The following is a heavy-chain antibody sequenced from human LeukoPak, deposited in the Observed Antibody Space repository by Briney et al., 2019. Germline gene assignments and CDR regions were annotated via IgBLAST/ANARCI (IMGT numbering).Heavy chain of an antibody. Sequence: SETLSLTCTVSGGSISSGGYYWSWIRQHPGKGLEWIGYFYYSGSTYYNPSLKSRVTVSVDTSKNQFPLKLSSVTAADTAVYYCARLQYYYDSSGSWYFDLWGRGTLVTVSS. D-gene: IGHD3-22*01. J-gene: IGHJ2*01. V-gene: IGHV4-31*03. CDR2: FYYSGST. CDR1: GGSISSGGYY. CDR3: ARLQYYYDSSGSWYFDL.